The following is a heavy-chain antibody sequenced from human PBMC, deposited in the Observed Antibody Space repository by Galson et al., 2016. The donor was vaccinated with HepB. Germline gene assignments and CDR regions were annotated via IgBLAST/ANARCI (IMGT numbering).Heavy chain of an antibody. CDR3: AKGFLGVSCGTAGVDH. CDR1: GFTFSSCA. CDR2: ITTYGGT. D-gene: IGHD1-26*01. Sequence: SLRLSCAASGFTFSSCAMTWVRQAPGKGLEWISAITTYGGTYYAGSVKGRFTISRDNSKNTVYLQMNSLRAEDTSLYSCAKGFLGVSCGTAGVDHWGQGALVSVSA. J-gene: IGHJ4*02. V-gene: IGHV3-23*01.